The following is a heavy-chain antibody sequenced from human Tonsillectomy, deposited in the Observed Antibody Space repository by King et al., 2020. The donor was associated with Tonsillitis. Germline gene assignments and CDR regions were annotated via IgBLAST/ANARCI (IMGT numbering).Heavy chain of an antibody. J-gene: IGHJ4*02. CDR2: IGSSGSTI. Sequence: VQLVESGGGLVQPGGSLRLSCEASGFTFSSYSVNWVRQAPGKGLEWVSYIGSSGSTIYYADSVKGRFTISRDNAKNSLYLQINSLRDEDTAVYYCASAGGDYDILTGYYPNYYFDYWGQGTLVTVSS. V-gene: IGHV3-48*02. CDR3: ASAGGDYDILTGYYPNYYFDY. D-gene: IGHD3-9*01. CDR1: GFTFSSYS.